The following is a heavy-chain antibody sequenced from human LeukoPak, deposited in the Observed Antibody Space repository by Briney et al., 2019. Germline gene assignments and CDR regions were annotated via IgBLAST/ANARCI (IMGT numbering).Heavy chain of an antibody. Sequence: PSETLSLTCTVSGGSISSYYWSWIRQPPGKGLEWIGYIYYSGSTNYNPSLKSRVTISVDTSKNQFSLKLSSVTAADTAVYYCARGDDSSGYSVRSDTSGQGTLVTASS. V-gene: IGHV4-59*01. J-gene: IGHJ5*02. CDR1: GGSISSYY. CDR2: IYYSGST. D-gene: IGHD3-22*01. CDR3: ARGDDSSGYSVRSDT.